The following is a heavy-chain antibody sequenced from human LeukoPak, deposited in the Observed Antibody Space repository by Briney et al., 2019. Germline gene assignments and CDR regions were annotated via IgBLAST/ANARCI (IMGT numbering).Heavy chain of an antibody. V-gene: IGHV3-23*01. CDR1: GFTFSSYA. Sequence: GESLKISCAASGFTFSSYAMSWVRQAPGKGLEWVSAISGSGGSTYYADSVKGRFTISRDNSKNTLYLQMSSLRAEDTAVYYCARLTDTDYFDYWGQGTLVTVSS. CDR3: ARLTDTDYFDY. CDR2: ISGSGGST. J-gene: IGHJ4*02.